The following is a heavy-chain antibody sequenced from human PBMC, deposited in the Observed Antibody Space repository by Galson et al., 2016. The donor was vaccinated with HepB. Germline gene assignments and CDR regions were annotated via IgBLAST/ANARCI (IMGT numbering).Heavy chain of an antibody. Sequence: SLRLSCAASGFTFSSYAMSWVRQAPGKGLEWVSGISYSGGNTYYADADSVKGRFTISRENSKNTLYLQMNSLRAEDTALYYCAKATRGYDILTSFDSWGQGTLVTVSS. J-gene: IGHJ4*02. CDR3: AKATRGYDILTSFDS. V-gene: IGHV3-23*01. CDR2: ISYSGGNT. D-gene: IGHD3-9*01. CDR1: GFTFSSYA.